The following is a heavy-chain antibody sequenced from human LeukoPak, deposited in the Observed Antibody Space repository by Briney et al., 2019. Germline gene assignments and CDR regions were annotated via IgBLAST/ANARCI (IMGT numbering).Heavy chain of an antibody. CDR3: ARPRRYYDSWSGYPPFDY. D-gene: IGHD3-3*01. CDR1: GGAFSSHS. Sequence: SVKVSCKASGGAFSSHSFNWVRQAPGRGLQWLGGIIPMSSTTKYAQSFQGRVTITADESTRTAFMELSSLRPEDTAVYYCARPRRYYDSWSGYPPFDYWGQGTLVTVSS. V-gene: IGHV1-69*13. J-gene: IGHJ4*02. CDR2: IIPMSSTT.